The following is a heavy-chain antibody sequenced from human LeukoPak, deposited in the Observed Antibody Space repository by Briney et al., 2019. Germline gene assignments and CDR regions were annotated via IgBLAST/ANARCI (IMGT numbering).Heavy chain of an antibody. Sequence: GGSLRLSCAASGFTFSSYGMHWVRQAPGKGLEWVAVISYDGSNKYYADSVKGRFTISRDNSKNTLYLQMNSLRAEDTAVYYCAKIEVDGSGWPGGDYWGQGTLVTVSS. D-gene: IGHD6-19*01. CDR3: AKIEVDGSGWPGGDY. V-gene: IGHV3-30*18. CDR2: ISYDGSNK. J-gene: IGHJ4*02. CDR1: GFTFSSYG.